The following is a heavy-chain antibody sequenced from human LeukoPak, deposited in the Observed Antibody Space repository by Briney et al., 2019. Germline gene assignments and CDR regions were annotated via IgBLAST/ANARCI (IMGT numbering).Heavy chain of an antibody. Sequence: SSETLSLTCTVSGGSISTSSYYWGWVRQPPGKGLEWIGNIFYSGSTYYSPSLKSRVTISLDTSRNQFSLKLNSVTAADTAVYYCSRDSSGTGAFDIWGQGTMVTVSS. CDR1: GGSISTSSYY. J-gene: IGHJ3*02. CDR3: SRDSSGTGAFDI. V-gene: IGHV4-39*07. D-gene: IGHD3-22*01. CDR2: IFYSGST.